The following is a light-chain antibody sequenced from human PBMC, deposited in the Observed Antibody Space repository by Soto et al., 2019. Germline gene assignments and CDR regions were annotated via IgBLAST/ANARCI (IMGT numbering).Light chain of an antibody. J-gene: IGKJ3*01. V-gene: IGKV3-20*01. CDR3: QKYGSAFT. Sequence: EIVFTQSPGTLSLSPGERATLSCRASQSVSSNYLAWYQHKPGQGPRLLIYAASSRATGIPDRFSGSGSGTDVTRTISRLEPEDFALYYCQKYGSAFTFGPGTKVDIK. CDR1: QSVSSNY. CDR2: AAS.